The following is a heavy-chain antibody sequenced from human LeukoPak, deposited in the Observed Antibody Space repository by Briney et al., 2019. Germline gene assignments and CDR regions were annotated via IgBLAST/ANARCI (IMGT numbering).Heavy chain of an antibody. Sequence: PGGSLRLSCAASGFTFSDYFMSWVRQAPGKGLEWLSYISGRGNYVDYAESLKGRITISRDNAKNSLHLQMNSLRAEDTAVYYCARSGIGATEIDYWGQGTLVTVSS. J-gene: IGHJ4*02. D-gene: IGHD6-13*01. V-gene: IGHV3-11*06. CDR2: ISGRGNYV. CDR3: ARSGIGATEIDY. CDR1: GFTFSDYF.